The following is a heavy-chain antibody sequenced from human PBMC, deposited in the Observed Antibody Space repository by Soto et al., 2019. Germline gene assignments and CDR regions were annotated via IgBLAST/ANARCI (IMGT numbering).Heavy chain of an antibody. J-gene: IGHJ5*02. CDR2: INPNSGGT. V-gene: IGHV1-2*02. CDR3: ARDLIGYYDFWSGSEYWFDP. D-gene: IGHD3-3*01. CDR1: GYTFTGYY. Sequence: ASVKVSCKASGYTFTGYYMHWVRQAPGQGLEWMGWINPNSGGTNYAQKFQGRVTMTRDTSISTAYMELSRLRSDDTAVYYCARDLIGYYDFWSGSEYWFDPWGQGTLVTVSS.